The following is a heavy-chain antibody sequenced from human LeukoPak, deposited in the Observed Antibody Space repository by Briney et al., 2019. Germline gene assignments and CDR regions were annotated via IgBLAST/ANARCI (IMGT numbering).Heavy chain of an antibody. J-gene: IGHJ4*02. CDR2: IKSKSDGGTT. Sequence: GGSLRLSCVVSGFTFSNAWMSWVRQAPGKGLEWVGRIKSKSDGGTTDYATPVKGRFSISRDDSKDTLYLQMNSLKTEDTAVYYCTTDPPVLRYFDWIFLPYRGGQGTLVTVSS. CDR3: TTDPPVLRYFDWIFLPYR. D-gene: IGHD3-9*01. V-gene: IGHV3-15*01. CDR1: GFTFSNAW.